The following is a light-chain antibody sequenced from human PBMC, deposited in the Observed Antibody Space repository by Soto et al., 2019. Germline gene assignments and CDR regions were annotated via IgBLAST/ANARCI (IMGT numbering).Light chain of an antibody. J-gene: IGLJ1*01. CDR3: ASWDDSLNGFYV. Sequence: HSVLTQPPSASGTPGQRVTISCSGSRSNIGSNTVNWYQQLPGSAPKLLLYSNNQRPSGVPDRFSGSKSGTSASLAISGLRSEDEADYYCASWDDSLNGFYVFGPGTKLTVL. CDR1: RSNIGSNT. CDR2: SNN. V-gene: IGLV1-44*01.